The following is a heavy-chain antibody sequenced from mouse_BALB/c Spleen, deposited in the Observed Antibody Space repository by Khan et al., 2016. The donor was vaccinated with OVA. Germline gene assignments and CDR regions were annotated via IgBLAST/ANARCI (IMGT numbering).Heavy chain of an antibody. J-gene: IGHJ2*01. D-gene: IGHD3-2*02. V-gene: IGHV1-76*01. CDR1: GYIFTSYW. Sequence: QVQLKESGAELVRPGASVKLSCKTSGYIFTSYWFHWVKQRSGQGLEWIARIYPGTDNTYYNERLKDKATLTADKSSSTAYMQLSSLKSEDSAVYFCAREEALYYFDYGGQGTTLTVSS. CDR2: IYPGTDNT. CDR3: AREEALYYFDY.